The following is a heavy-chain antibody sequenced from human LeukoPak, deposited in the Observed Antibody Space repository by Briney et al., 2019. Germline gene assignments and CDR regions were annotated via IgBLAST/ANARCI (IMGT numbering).Heavy chain of an antibody. CDR3: ARGARVGYSSGWSIDY. J-gene: IGHJ4*02. CDR1: GGSFSGYY. D-gene: IGHD6-19*01. CDR2: INHSGST. Sequence: SETLSLTCAVYGGSFSGYYWSWLRQPPGKGLEWIGKINHSGSTNYNPSLKSRVTISADTSKNQFSLKLKSVTAADTAVYHCARGARVGYSSGWSIDYWGQGALVTVSS. V-gene: IGHV4-34*01.